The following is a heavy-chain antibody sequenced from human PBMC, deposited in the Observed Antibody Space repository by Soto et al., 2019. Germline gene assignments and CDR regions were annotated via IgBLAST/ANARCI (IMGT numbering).Heavy chain of an antibody. J-gene: IGHJ4*02. V-gene: IGHV2-5*02. Sequence: QITLKESGPTLVKPTQTLTLTCSFSGFSLSTSGAGVGWIRQPPGKALAWLALIYWDDDKRSSPSLKSRLTITTDTSKNQVVLTMTNMDPVDTATYYCAHRRSGFEEFSFDYWGQGTLVTVSS. CDR3: AHRRSGFEEFSFDY. D-gene: IGHD3-10*01. CDR1: GFSLSTSGAG. CDR2: IYWDDDK.